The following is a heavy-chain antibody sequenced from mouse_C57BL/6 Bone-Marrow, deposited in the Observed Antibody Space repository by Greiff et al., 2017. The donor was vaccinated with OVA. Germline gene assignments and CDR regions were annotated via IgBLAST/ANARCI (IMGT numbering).Heavy chain of an antibody. CDR1: GYTFTDYE. J-gene: IGHJ4*01. V-gene: IGHV1-15*01. CDR2: IDPETGGT. D-gene: IGHD2-5*01. Sequence: SGAELVRPGASVTLSCKASGYTFTDYEMHWVKQTPVHGLEWIGAIDPETGGTAYNQKFKGKAILTADKSSSTAYMELLSLTSEDSAVYYCTRGYSNYYAMDYWGQGTSVTVSS. CDR3: TRGYSNYYAMDY.